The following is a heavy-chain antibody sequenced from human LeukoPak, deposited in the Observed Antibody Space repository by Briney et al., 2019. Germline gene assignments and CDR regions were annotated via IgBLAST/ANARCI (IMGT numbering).Heavy chain of an antibody. CDR2: ISYSGST. J-gene: IGHJ5*02. D-gene: IGHD5-18*01. V-gene: IGHV4-59*01. CDR1: GVSISSYY. CDR3: ARGGYNYGGHNWFDP. Sequence: NPSETLSLTCTVSGVSISSYYWSWIRQPPGKGLEWIGYISYSGSTDYSPSLKSRVTISVDTSKNQFSLKLSSVTAADTAVYYCARGGYNYGGHNWFDPWGQGTLVTVSS.